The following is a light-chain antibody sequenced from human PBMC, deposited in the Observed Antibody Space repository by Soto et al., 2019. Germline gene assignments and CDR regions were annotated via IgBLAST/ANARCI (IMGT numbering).Light chain of an antibody. CDR1: QPVSSHF. J-gene: IGKJ5*01. Sequence: LVLTQSPGTLSLSPGESASLCCSASQPVSSHFLAWYQQKPGQGPRLLIYGVSSRDSGIPDRVFGSGSGTDVTLTINRLEPEDFAVYYCQQYANSPITFGQGTRLEIK. CDR2: GVS. V-gene: IGKV3-20*01. CDR3: QQYANSPIT.